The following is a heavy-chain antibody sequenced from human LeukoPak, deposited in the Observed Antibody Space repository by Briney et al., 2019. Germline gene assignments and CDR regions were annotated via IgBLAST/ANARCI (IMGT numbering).Heavy chain of an antibody. D-gene: IGHD6-6*01. Sequence: GESLKISCKGSGYRFTGYWIAWVRQMPGKGLECVGIIYPGDSDTRYSPSFQGQVTISADKSISTAYLQLTGLKASDTAMYYCTRRPRSSSSGFDYWGQGTLVTVSS. V-gene: IGHV5-51*01. CDR3: TRRPRSSSSGFDY. CDR1: GYRFTGYW. CDR2: IYPGDSDT. J-gene: IGHJ4*02.